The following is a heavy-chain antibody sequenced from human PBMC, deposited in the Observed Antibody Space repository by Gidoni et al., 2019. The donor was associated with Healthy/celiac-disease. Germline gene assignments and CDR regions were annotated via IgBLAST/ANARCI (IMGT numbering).Heavy chain of an antibody. Sequence: QVQLVESGGGVVQPGRSLRLSCAASGFTFSSYGMHWVRQAPGKGLEWVAVISYDGSNKYYADSVKGRFTISRDNSKNTLYLQMNSLRAEDTAVYYCAKERSLQTYWYFDLWGRGTLVTVSS. CDR2: ISYDGSNK. D-gene: IGHD4-4*01. CDR3: AKERSLQTYWYFDL. V-gene: IGHV3-30*18. CDR1: GFTFSSYG. J-gene: IGHJ2*01.